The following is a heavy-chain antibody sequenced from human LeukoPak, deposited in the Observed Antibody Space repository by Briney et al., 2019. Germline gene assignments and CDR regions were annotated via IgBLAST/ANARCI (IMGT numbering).Heavy chain of an antibody. CDR2: ISSSSTI. D-gene: IGHD3-3*01. V-gene: IGHV3-48*01. CDR3: ASSGRNNYDFWSGYYLY. Sequence: GGSLRLSCAASGFTFSSYIMNWVRQAPGKGLGWVSYISSSSTIYYADSVKGRFTISRDNAKNSLYLQMNSLRAEDTAVYYCASSGRNNYDFWSGYYLYWGQGTLVTVSS. J-gene: IGHJ4*02. CDR1: GFTFSSYI.